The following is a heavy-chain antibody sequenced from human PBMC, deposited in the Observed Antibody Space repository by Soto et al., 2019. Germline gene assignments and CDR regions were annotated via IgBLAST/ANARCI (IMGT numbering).Heavy chain of an antibody. CDR1: GFTFSSYA. CDR2: ISGSGGST. V-gene: IGHV3-23*01. CDR3: AKIYSGSYLVTPGFDY. D-gene: IGHD1-26*01. Sequence: PGGSLRLSCAASGFTFSSYAMSWVRQAPGKGPEWVSAISGSGGSTYYADSVKGRFTISRDNSKNTLYLQMNSLRAEDTAVYYCAKIYSGSYLVTPGFDYWGQGTLVTVSS. J-gene: IGHJ4*02.